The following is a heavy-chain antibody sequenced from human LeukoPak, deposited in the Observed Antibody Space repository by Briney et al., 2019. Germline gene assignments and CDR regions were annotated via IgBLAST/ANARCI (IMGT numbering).Heavy chain of an antibody. Sequence: GGSLRLSCAASGFTFNGYAMHWVRQAPGKGLEWVAVISSDGRHEFYADSVKGRFTLSRDNSKNTLYVQMNSLRAEDTAVYYCARDASSFTDFDYWGQGTLVTVSS. CDR1: GFTFNGYA. J-gene: IGHJ4*02. V-gene: IGHV3-30*04. CDR2: ISSDGRHE. D-gene: IGHD6-19*01. CDR3: ARDASSFTDFDY.